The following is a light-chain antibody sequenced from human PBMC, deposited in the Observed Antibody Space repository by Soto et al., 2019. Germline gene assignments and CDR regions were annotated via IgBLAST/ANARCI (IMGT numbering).Light chain of an antibody. CDR3: QQANSFPT. J-gene: IGKJ5*01. Sequence: DIQMTQSPSSVSASVGDRVTITCRASQGISRSLAWYQQKPGKAPNLLIYAASILQSGVPSRFSGSGSGTDFTLTISSLQPEDFATYYCQQANSFPTFGQGTRLEI. CDR1: QGISRS. V-gene: IGKV1-12*01. CDR2: AAS.